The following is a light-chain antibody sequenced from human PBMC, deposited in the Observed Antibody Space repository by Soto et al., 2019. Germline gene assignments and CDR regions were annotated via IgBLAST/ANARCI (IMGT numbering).Light chain of an antibody. Sequence: DIVMTQTPLSLSVTPGQPASISCKSSQTLLRSDGKNYMYWYLQKPGQPPQLLISEVSNRFSGVPDKFSGSGSGTDFTLKISRVEAEDVGVYYCLQTIRLPYTLGQGTKLEIK. CDR3: LQTIRLPYT. J-gene: IGKJ2*01. CDR2: EVS. V-gene: IGKV2D-29*01. CDR1: QTLLRSDGKNY.